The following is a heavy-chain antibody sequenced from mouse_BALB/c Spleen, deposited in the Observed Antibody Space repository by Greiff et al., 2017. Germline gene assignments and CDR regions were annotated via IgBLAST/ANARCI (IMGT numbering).Heavy chain of an antibody. J-gene: IGHJ2*01. CDR2: IDPETGGT. D-gene: IGHD2-14*01. V-gene: IGHV1-15*01. CDR3: TRGGRYGFDY. CDR1: GYTFTDYE. Sequence: VQLQQSGAELVRPGASVTLSCKASGYTFTDYEMHWVKQTPVHGLEWIGAIDPETGGTAYNQKFKGKATLTADKSSSTAYMELRSLTSEDSAVYYCTRGGRYGFDYWGQGTTLTVSS.